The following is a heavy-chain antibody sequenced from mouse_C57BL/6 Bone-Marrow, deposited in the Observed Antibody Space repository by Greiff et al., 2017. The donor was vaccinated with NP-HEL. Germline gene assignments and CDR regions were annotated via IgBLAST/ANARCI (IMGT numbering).Heavy chain of an antibody. V-gene: IGHV1-15*01. Sequence: QVQLQQSGAELVRPGASVTLSCKASGYTFTDYEMHWVKQTPVHGLEWIGAIDPETGGTAYKQKFKGKAILTADKSSSTAYMELRSLTSEDSAVYYCTREGGYYGGGYWGQGTTLTVSS. J-gene: IGHJ2*01. D-gene: IGHD1-1*01. CDR2: IDPETGGT. CDR3: TREGGYYGGGY. CDR1: GYTFTDYE.